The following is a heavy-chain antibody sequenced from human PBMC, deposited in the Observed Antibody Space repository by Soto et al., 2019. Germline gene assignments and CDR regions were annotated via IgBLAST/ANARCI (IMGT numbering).Heavy chain of an antibody. Sequence: ASVKVSCKASGYTFTGYYMHWVRQAPGQGLEWMGWINPNSGGTNYAQKFQGWVIMTRDTSISTAYMELSRLASDDTVVYYWAGGLASYSCGWYFDYWGQGTLVTVSS. J-gene: IGHJ4*02. V-gene: IGHV1-2*04. CDR1: GYTFTGYY. D-gene: IGHD6-19*01. CDR2: INPNSGGT. CDR3: AGGLASYSCGWYFDY.